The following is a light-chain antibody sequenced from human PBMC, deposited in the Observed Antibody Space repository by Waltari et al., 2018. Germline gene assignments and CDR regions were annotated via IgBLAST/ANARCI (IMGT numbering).Light chain of an antibody. CDR2: GVN. Sequence: QSVLTQPPSVSGAPGQRVTIYCTGSWSNTWAGYEVRWYQQLPGKAPTLLVYGVNTRPPGVPDRFFGSKSGTSASLAIPGLQPEDEADYYCQSYDTSLGVVFGGGTKLTVL. CDR1: WSNTWAGYE. V-gene: IGLV1-40*01. J-gene: IGLJ2*01. CDR3: QSYDTSLGVV.